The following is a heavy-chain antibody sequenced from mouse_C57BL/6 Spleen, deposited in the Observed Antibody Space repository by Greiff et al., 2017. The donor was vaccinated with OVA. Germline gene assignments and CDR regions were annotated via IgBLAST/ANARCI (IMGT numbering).Heavy chain of an antibody. CDR2: INPSSGYT. J-gene: IGHJ4*01. CDR1: GYTFTSYW. Sequence: VQLQQSGAELVKPGASVKLSCKASGYTFTSYWMHWVKQRPGQGLEWIGYINPSSGYTKYNQKFKDKATLTADKSSITAYMQLSILTYDDSAVYYCARDSKGAMDYWGQGTSVTVSS. CDR3: ARDSKGAMDY. V-gene: IGHV1-7*01. D-gene: IGHD2-5*01.